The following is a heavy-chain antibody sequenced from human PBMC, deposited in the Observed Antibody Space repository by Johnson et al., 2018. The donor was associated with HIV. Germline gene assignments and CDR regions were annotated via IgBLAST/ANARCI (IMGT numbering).Heavy chain of an antibody. Sequence: VQLVESGGGLVQPGGSLRLSCAASGFTFSSYWMHWVRQAPGKGLVWVSRIDTDGSSTSYADSVKGRFTISRDNAKNTLYLQMNSLRVEDTAIYYCARAQLLADEAFNNWGQGTMVTVSS. CDR2: IDTDGSST. CDR3: ARAQLLADEAFNN. V-gene: IGHV3-74*01. CDR1: GFTFSSYW. J-gene: IGHJ3*01. D-gene: IGHD6-6*01.